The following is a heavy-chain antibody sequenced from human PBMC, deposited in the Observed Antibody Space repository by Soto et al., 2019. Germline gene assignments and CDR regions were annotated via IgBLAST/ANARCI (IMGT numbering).Heavy chain of an antibody. D-gene: IGHD5-18*01. J-gene: IGHJ6*02. V-gene: IGHV3-66*03. CDR1: GFTVSSNY. Sequence: GGSLRLSCAASGFTVSSNYMSWVRQSPGKGLEWVSVIYSCGSTYYADSVKGRFTISRDNSKNTLYLQMNSLRAEDTAVYYCARASGDKRGYSYGCAATGGMDVWGQGTTVTVSS. CDR3: ARASGDKRGYSYGCAATGGMDV. CDR2: IYSCGST.